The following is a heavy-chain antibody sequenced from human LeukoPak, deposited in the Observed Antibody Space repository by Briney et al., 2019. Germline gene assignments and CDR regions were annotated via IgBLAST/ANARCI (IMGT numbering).Heavy chain of an antibody. CDR2: ISSSSNYI. CDR3: ARDGAHYYYYGMDV. Sequence: PGGSLRLSCAASGFTFTRYAMSWVRLAPGKGLEWVSSISSSSNYIYYANSVKGRFTISRDNAKNSLYLQMNSLRAEDTAVYYCARDGAHYYYYGMDVWGQGTTVTVSS. D-gene: IGHD3-16*01. CDR1: GFTFTRYA. J-gene: IGHJ6*02. V-gene: IGHV3-21*01.